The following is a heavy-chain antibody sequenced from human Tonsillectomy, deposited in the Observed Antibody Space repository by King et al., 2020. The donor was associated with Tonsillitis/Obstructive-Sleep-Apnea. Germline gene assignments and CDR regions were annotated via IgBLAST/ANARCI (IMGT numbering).Heavy chain of an antibody. V-gene: IGHV4-39*01. Sequence: LQLQESGPGLVKPSETLSLTCTGSGGSISSSSYYWGWIRQPPGKGLEWIGSIYYSGSTYYNPPLKSRVTISVDTSKNQFSLKLSSVTAAATAVYYCSRPRHFSDFYDILTSYWKTPAFFDYWGQGTLVTVSS. CDR1: GGSISSSSYY. D-gene: IGHD3-9*01. CDR3: SRPRHFSDFYDILTSYWKTPAFFDY. J-gene: IGHJ4*02. CDR2: IYYSGST.